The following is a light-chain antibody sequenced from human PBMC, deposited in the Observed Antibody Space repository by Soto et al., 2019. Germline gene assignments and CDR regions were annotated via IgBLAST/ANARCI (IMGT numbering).Light chain of an antibody. CDR1: QSVSST. V-gene: IGKV3-15*01. Sequence: EIVMTQSPATLSVSPGERATLSCRASQSVSSTLAWYQQKPGQAPRLLIYGASTSATGIPARFSGSGSVTEFTLTISSRQSEDFAVYYCQQYNNWPPWTFGQGTKVEIK. J-gene: IGKJ1*01. CDR3: QQYNNWPPWT. CDR2: GAS.